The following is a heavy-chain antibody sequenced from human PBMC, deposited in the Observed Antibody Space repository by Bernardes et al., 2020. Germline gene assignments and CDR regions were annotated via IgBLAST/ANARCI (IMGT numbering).Heavy chain of an antibody. CDR3: ASAGVVTQQDAFDI. V-gene: IGHV1-2*02. Sequence: ASVKVSCKASGYTFTGFYMHWVLQAPGQGLEWMGWINPNSGGTNYAQKFQGRVTMTRDTAINTAYMELSRLRSDDTAVYFCASAGVVTQQDAFDIWGQGTMLTVSS. CDR1: GYTFTGFY. D-gene: IGHD3-22*01. J-gene: IGHJ3*02. CDR2: INPNSGGT.